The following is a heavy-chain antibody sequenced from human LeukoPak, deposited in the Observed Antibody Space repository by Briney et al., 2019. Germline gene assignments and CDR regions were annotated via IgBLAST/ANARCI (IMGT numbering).Heavy chain of an antibody. Sequence: ASVNVSCTASGYTFTSYGISWVRQAPGQGLEWMGWISAYNGNTNYAQTLQGRVTMTTDTSTSTAYMELRSLRSDDTVVYYCARAVVPAASSWFDPWGQGTLVTVSS. J-gene: IGHJ5*02. CDR2: ISAYNGNT. V-gene: IGHV1-18*04. CDR1: GYTFTSYG. D-gene: IGHD2-2*01. CDR3: ARAVVPAASSWFDP.